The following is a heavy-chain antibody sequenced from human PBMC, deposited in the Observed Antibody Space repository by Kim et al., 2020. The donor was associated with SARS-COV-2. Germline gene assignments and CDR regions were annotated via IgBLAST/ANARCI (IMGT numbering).Heavy chain of an antibody. Sequence: YTPTFQGQVTISADKSISTAYLQWSSLKASDTAMYYCARRFSYYYGMDVWGQGTTVTVSS. CDR3: ARRFSYYYGMDV. J-gene: IGHJ6*02. V-gene: IGHV5-51*01.